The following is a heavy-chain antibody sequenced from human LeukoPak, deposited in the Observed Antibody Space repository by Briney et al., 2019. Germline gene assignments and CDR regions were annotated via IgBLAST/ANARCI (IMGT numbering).Heavy chain of an antibody. Sequence: GASVKVSCKASGYTLTSYDINWVRQATGQGLEWMGWMNPNSGNTGYAQKFQGRVTITRNTSISTAYMELSSLRSEDTAVYYCARGSTVADFDYWGQGTLVTVSS. CDR1: GYTLTSYD. CDR2: MNPNSGNT. V-gene: IGHV1-8*03. D-gene: IGHD4-23*01. J-gene: IGHJ4*02. CDR3: ARGSTVADFDY.